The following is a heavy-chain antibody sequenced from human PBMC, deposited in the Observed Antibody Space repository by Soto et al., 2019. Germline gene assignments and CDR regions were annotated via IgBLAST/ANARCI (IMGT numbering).Heavy chain of an antibody. D-gene: IGHD3-22*01. V-gene: IGHV3-30*03. Sequence: PGGSLRLSCAASGFTFSSYGMHWVRQAPGKGLEWVAVISYDGSNKYYADSVKGRFTISRDNSKNTLYLQMNSLRAEDTAVYYCARSRYYYDSSGYYSPPPYYFDYWGQGTLVTVSS. CDR1: GFTFSSYG. CDR2: ISYDGSNK. J-gene: IGHJ4*02. CDR3: ARSRYYYDSSGYYSPPPYYFDY.